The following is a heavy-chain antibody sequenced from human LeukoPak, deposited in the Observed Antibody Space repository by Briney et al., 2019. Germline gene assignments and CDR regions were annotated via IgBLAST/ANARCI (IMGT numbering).Heavy chain of an antibody. J-gene: IGHJ6*02. CDR3: ARDWVGITMVRGVNIPYYYYGMDV. Sequence: ASVKVSCKASGYTFTSYYMHWVRQAPGQGLEWMGIINPSGGSTSYAQKSQGRVTMTRDTSTSTVYMELSSLRSEDTAVYYCARDWVGITMVRGVNIPYYYYGMDVWGQGTTVTVSS. CDR1: GYTFTSYY. V-gene: IGHV1-46*01. CDR2: INPSGGST. D-gene: IGHD3-10*01.